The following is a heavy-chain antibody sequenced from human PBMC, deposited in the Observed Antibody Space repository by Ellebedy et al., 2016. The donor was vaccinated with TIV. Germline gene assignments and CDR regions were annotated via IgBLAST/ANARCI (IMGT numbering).Heavy chain of an antibody. D-gene: IGHD1-26*01. J-gene: IGHJ4*02. V-gene: IGHV4-38-2*02. CDR2: IYHTGTT. CDR3: AREGVGATCDY. Sequence: SETLSLXXTVSGDSIGSGYYWAWIRQPPGKGLEWIGSIYHTGTTYYNPSLKSRVTISVDTSKNKFSLKVSSLTAADTAMFYCAREGVGATCDYWGQGALVTVSS. CDR1: GDSIGSGYY.